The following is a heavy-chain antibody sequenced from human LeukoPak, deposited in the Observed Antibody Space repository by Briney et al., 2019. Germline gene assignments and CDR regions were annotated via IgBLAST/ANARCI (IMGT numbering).Heavy chain of an antibody. CDR1: GFTFSSYS. V-gene: IGHV3-21*01. CDR3: ARGPGKGGNSHFDY. J-gene: IGHJ4*02. D-gene: IGHD4-23*01. Sequence: GGSLRLSCAASGFTFSSYSMNWVRQAPGKGLEWVSSISSSSSYIYYADSVKGRFTISRDNAKNSLYLQMNSVRAEDTAVYYCARGPGKGGNSHFDYWGQGTLVTVSS. CDR2: ISSSSSYI.